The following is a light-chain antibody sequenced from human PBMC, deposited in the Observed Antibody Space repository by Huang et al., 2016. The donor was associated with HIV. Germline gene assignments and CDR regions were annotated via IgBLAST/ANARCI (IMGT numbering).Light chain of an antibody. CDR2: AAT. V-gene: IGKV3-11*01. CDR3: QQRYDWPLT. CDR1: QSVSSY. Sequence: IVLTQSPATVSLSPGERATLSCKASQSVSSYLAWYQQKPGQAPRLLIYAATSRAPGIPARFSGSGSGTDFTLTISNLGPEDFAVYFCQQRYDWPLTFGGGTKVEIK. J-gene: IGKJ4*01.